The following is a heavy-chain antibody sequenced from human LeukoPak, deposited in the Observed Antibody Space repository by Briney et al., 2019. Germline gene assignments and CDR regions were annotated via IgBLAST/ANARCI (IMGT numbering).Heavy chain of an antibody. D-gene: IGHD2-2*01. V-gene: IGHV4-59*01. CDR2: IYYSGST. CDR3: ARDRCSSTSCYEGFDP. Sequence: PSETLSLTCTVSGGSISSYYWSWIRQPPGKGLEWIGYIYYSGSTNYNPSLKSRVTISVDTSKNQFSLKLSSVTAADTAVYYCARDRCSSTSCYEGFDPWGQGTLVTVSS. CDR1: GGSISSYY. J-gene: IGHJ5*02.